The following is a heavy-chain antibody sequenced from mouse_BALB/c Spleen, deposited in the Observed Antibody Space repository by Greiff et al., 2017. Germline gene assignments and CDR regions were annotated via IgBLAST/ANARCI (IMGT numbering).Heavy chain of an antibody. Sequence: QVQLQQSGAELAKPGASVKMSCKASGYTFTSYWMHWVKQRPGQGLEWIGYINPSTRYTEYNQKFKDKATLTADKSSSTAYMQLSSLTSEDSAVYYSARSVRYSTMDYWGKGTSVTVDS. CDR2: INPSTRYT. J-gene: IGHJ4*01. V-gene: IGHV1-7*01. CDR1: GYTFTSYW. D-gene: IGHD2-12*01. CDR3: ARSVRYSTMDY.